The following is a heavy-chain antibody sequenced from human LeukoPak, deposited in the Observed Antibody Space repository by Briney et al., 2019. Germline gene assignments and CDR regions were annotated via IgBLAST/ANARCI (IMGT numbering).Heavy chain of an antibody. D-gene: IGHD3-10*01. CDR2: IYYSGST. Sequence: SETLSLTCTVSGGSISSYYWSWIRQPPGKGLEWIGYIYYSGSTNYNPSLKSRVTISVDTSKNQFSLKLSSVTAADTAVYYCARGYGSGSYYPNWFDPWGQGTLVTVSS. CDR1: GGSISSYY. CDR3: ARGYGSGSYYPNWFDP. V-gene: IGHV4-59*01. J-gene: IGHJ5*02.